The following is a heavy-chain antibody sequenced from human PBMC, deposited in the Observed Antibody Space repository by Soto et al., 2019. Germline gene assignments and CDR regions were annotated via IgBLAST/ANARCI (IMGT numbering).Heavy chain of an antibody. CDR2: IIPIFGTA. Sequence: QVQLVQSGAEVKKPGSSVKVSCKASGGTFSSYAISWVRQAPGQGLEWMGGIIPIFGTANYAQKFQGRVTVTADEATSTAYMELGSLRSEDTAVYYCAREGECFCISTSCYSPLDYWGQGTLVTVSS. J-gene: IGHJ4*02. V-gene: IGHV1-69*12. CDR1: GGTFSSYA. D-gene: IGHD2-2*01. CDR3: AREGECFCISTSCYSPLDY.